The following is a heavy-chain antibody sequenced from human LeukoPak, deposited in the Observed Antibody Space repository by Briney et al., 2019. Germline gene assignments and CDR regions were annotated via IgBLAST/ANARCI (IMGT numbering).Heavy chain of an antibody. Sequence: GGSLRLSCAASGFTFSSYWMSWVRQAPGMGLEWVANMNRDGSEKNYVDSIKGRFTISRDNAANPLYLQMNSLRVEDTAVYYCARDGGIIRFGGQDVWGQGTTVIVS. CDR2: MNRDGSEK. V-gene: IGHV3-7*01. CDR1: GFTFSSYW. J-gene: IGHJ6*02. CDR3: ARDGGIIRFGGQDV. D-gene: IGHD3-16*01.